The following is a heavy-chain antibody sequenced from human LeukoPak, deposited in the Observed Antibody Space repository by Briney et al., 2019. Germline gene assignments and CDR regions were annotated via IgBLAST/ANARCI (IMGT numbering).Heavy chain of an antibody. CDR1: RFTFRSYG. J-gene: IGHJ4*02. Sequence: GGSLRLSCAASRFTFRSYGMHWVRQAPGKGLEWVAFIRYDGSSKYYADSVKGRFTISRDNSKNTLYLQMNSLRAEGTAVYYCAKEIWPTVTIPGWTYFDYWGQGTRVTVSS. CDR2: IRYDGSSK. V-gene: IGHV3-30*02. D-gene: IGHD4-17*01. CDR3: AKEIWPTVTIPGWTYFDY.